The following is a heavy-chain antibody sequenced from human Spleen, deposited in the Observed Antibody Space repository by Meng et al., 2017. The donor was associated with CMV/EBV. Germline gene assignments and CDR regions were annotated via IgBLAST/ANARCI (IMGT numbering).Heavy chain of an antibody. D-gene: IGHD5-18*01. V-gene: IGHV3-30-3*01. J-gene: IGHJ6*02. CDR3: ARDFGSYGSYYYGMDV. CDR2: ISYDGSNK. CDR1: GFTFSNYA. Sequence: GESLKISCAASGFTFSNYAMHWVRQAPGKGLEWVAVISYDGSNKYSADSVKGRFTISRDNSNNTLYLQMNSLRAEDTAVYYFARDFGSYGSYYYGMDVWGQGTTVTVSS.